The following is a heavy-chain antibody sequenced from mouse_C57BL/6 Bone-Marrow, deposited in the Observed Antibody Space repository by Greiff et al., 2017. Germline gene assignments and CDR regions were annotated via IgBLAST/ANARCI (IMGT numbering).Heavy chain of an antibody. CDR2: IYPRSGNT. V-gene: IGHV1-81*01. CDR1: GYTFTSYG. CDR3: ARSDYGAWFAY. Sequence: QVQLQQSGAELARPGASVKLSCKASGYTFTSYGISWVKQRTGQGLEWIGEIYPRSGNTYYNETFKGKATLTADKSSSTAYMEIRSLTSEDSAVYFCARSDYGAWFAYWGQGTLVTVSA. J-gene: IGHJ3*01. D-gene: IGHD1-1*01.